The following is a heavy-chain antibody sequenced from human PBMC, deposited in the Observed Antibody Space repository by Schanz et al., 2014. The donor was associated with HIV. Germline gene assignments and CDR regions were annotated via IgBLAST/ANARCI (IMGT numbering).Heavy chain of an antibody. CDR3: ARSKVNYDSSGYYYGDAFDI. CDR1: GGSFTGYV. J-gene: IGHJ3*02. Sequence: QVRLQQWGAGLLRPSETLSLTCAVYGGSFTGYVWTWIRQSPGKGLEWIGEITDDGSSDYNPSLKSRVAISIDTSKNQFSLKLSSVTAADTAVYYCARSKVNYDSSGYYYGDAFDIWGQGTTVTVS. CDR2: ITDDGSS. D-gene: IGHD3-22*01. V-gene: IGHV4-34*01.